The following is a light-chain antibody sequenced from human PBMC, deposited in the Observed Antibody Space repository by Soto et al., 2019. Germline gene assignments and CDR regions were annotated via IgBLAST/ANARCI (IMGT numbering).Light chain of an antibody. Sequence: EIVLTQSPGTLSLSPGERATLSCRASQSVSSSYLAWYQRKPGQAPRLLIYGASSRATVIPDRFSGSGSGTDFTLTISRLEPEDFAVYYCQPYGSSPPTFGQGTKVDIK. CDR3: QPYGSSPPT. CDR2: GAS. V-gene: IGKV3-20*01. J-gene: IGKJ1*01. CDR1: QSVSSSY.